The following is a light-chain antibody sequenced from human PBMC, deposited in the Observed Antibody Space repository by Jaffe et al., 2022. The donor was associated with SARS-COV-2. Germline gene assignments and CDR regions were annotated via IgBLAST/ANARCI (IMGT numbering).Light chain of an antibody. CDR1: SSNIGRDT. CDR2: TNT. Sequence: QSVLTQPPSASGTPGQRVTISCSGSSSNIGRDTVNWYQQLPGTAPRLLIYTNTQRPSGVPARFSGSKSGTSASLAISGLQSEDEADYYCAAWDDSLNGPVFGTGTKVTVL. CDR3: AAWDDSLNGPV. J-gene: IGLJ1*01. V-gene: IGLV1-44*01.